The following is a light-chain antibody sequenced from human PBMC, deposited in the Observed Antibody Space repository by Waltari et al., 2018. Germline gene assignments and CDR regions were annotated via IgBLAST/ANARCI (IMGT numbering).Light chain of an antibody. CDR3: SSYTSSSTRV. J-gene: IGLJ3*02. V-gene: IGLV2-14*03. Sequence: QSALTQPASVSGSPGQSITISCTGPRSDAGGYNYVSWYQHHPGKAPKRMIYDVSNRPSGVSNRFSGSKSGNTASLTISGLQAEDEADYYCSSYTSSSTRVFGGGTKLTVL. CDR2: DVS. CDR1: RSDAGGYNY.